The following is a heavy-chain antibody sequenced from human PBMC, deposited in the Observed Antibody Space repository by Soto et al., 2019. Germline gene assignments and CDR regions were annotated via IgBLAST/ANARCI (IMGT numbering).Heavy chain of an antibody. Sequence: QVQLVQSGADVKKPGSSVKVSCKTSGGSFGSSAISWVRQAPAQGLEWMGEIIPVFDKANYAQHFQGRLTITADELTGTVFMELSSLRAEDTAVYFCARLRRDWGDAFDLWGLGTFVTVSS. V-gene: IGHV1-69*01. J-gene: IGHJ3*01. CDR3: ARLRRDWGDAFDL. D-gene: IGHD3-16*01. CDR1: GGSFGSSA. CDR2: IIPVFDKA.